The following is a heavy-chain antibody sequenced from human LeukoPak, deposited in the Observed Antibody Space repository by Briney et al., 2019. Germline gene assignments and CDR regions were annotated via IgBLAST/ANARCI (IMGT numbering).Heavy chain of an antibody. D-gene: IGHD5/OR15-5a*01. V-gene: IGHV4-39*07. Sequence: PSETLSLTCTVSGGSISSNNYYWGWIRQPPGKGLEWIGNIYTSGSTYYSPSLKSRVIISLDTSENQFSLTLTSVTAADTAVYYCAKGNPFYDYWGQGTLVTVSS. CDR3: AKGNPFYDY. CDR1: GGSISSNNYY. J-gene: IGHJ4*02. CDR2: IYTSGST.